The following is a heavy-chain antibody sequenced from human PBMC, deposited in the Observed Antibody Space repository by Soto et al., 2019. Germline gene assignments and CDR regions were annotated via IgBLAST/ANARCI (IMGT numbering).Heavy chain of an antibody. V-gene: IGHV2-5*02. J-gene: IGHJ2*01. CDR3: AHTDLGYCSSTSCYNDWYFDL. CDR1: GFSLSTTGVG. CDR2: IDWDDDK. Sequence: QITLKESGPTLVKPTQTLTLTCTFSGFSLSTTGVGVGWIRQPPGKALEWLALIDWDDDKRYSPSLKSRLTITKDTSKNQVVLTMTNMDPVDTATYYCAHTDLGYCSSTSCYNDWYFDLWGRGTLVTVSS. D-gene: IGHD2-2*02.